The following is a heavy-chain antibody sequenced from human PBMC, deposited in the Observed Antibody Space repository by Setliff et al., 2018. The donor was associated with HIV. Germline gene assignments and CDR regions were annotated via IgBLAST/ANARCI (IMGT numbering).Heavy chain of an antibody. Sequence: SETLSLTCNVSGGSISGYFWTWIRQPAGKGLEWIGYIYYSGSTYYNPSLKSRVSISVDTSKNQLSLKLRSVTAADTAVYYCARTRYSYGYFYYMDVWGKGTTVTVSS. V-gene: IGHV4-59*06. J-gene: IGHJ6*03. CDR2: IYYSGST. CDR1: GGSISGYF. CDR3: ARTRYSYGYFYYMDV. D-gene: IGHD5-18*01.